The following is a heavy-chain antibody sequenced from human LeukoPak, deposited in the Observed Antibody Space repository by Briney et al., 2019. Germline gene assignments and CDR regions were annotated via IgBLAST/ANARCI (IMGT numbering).Heavy chain of an antibody. V-gene: IGHV4-59*01. D-gene: IGHD6-13*01. CDR1: GGSISSYS. CDR3: ASSSWYGQVDY. CDR2: IYYSGST. Sequence: MASETLSLTCTVSGGSISSYSWSWIRQPPGKGLEWIGYIYYSGSTNYNPSLKIRVTISVDTSKNQISMKLSSVTAADTAVYYGASSSWYGQVDYWGQGTLVTVSS. J-gene: IGHJ4*02.